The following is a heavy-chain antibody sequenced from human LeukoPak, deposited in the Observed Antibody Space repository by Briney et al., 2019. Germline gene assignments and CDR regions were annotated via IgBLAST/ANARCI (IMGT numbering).Heavy chain of an antibody. Sequence: GGSLRLSCEASGFKFDDYAMHWVRQVPGKGLEWVSGISWNSGTIEYADSVKGRFTISRDNAKQSLHLQMNSLSADDTALYHCTTDRTWNLVRVFENWGQGTLVTVSS. CDR1: GFKFDDYA. J-gene: IGHJ4*02. V-gene: IGHV3-9*01. D-gene: IGHD1-1*01. CDR2: ISWNSGTI. CDR3: TTDRTWNLVRVFEN.